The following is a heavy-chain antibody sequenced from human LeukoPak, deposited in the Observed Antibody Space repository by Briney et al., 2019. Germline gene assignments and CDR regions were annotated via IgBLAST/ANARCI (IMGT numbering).Heavy chain of an antibody. Sequence: SETLSLTCTVSGGSISSGDYYWSWIRQPPGEGLEWIGYIYYSGSTYYNPSLKSRVTISVDTSKNQFSLKLSSVTAADTAVYYCAREYSSSSALDYWGQGTLVTVSS. CDR3: AREYSSSSALDY. J-gene: IGHJ4*02. V-gene: IGHV4-30-4*01. CDR1: GGSISSGDYY. D-gene: IGHD6-6*01. CDR2: IYYSGST.